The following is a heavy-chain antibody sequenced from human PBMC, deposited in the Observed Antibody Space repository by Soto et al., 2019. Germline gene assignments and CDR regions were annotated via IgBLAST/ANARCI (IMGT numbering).Heavy chain of an antibody. CDR3: ARDRGYCSGGSCYHRRRDDY. Sequence: QVQLGQSGAEVKKPGSSVKVSCKASGGTFSSYTISWVRQAPGQGLEWMGRIIPILGIANYAQKFQGRVTITAEKSTSTAYMELSSLRTEDTAVYYGARDRGYCSGGSCYHRRRDDYWGQGTLVTVSS. V-gene: IGHV1-69*08. J-gene: IGHJ4*02. CDR1: GGTFSSYT. CDR2: IIPILGIA. D-gene: IGHD2-15*01.